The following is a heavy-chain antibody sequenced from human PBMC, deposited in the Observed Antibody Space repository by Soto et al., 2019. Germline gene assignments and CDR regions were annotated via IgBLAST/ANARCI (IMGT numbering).Heavy chain of an antibody. V-gene: IGHV3-21*01. Sequence: EVQLVESGGGLVKPGGSLRLSCAASGFTFSSYSMNWVRQAPGKGLEWVSSISSSSSYIYYADSVKGRFTISRDNAKNSLYLQMNRLRAEDTAVYYCAREMGDVWGSSQFDPWGQGTLVTVSS. CDR1: GFTFSSYS. J-gene: IGHJ5*02. CDR2: ISSSSSYI. CDR3: AREMGDVWGSSQFDP. D-gene: IGHD3-16*01.